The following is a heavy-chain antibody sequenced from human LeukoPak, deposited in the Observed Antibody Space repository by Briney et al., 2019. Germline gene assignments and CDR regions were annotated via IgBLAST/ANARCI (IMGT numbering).Heavy chain of an antibody. CDR1: GFTFSDYY. CDR2: ISTSGSAT. Sequence: GGSLRLSCAASGFTFSDYYMSWLRRTPRRGLEWVSHISTSGSATYYADSVRGRFTISRDNANNSLYLQMNSLRAEDTAVYYCARQRGYNYGYNDYWGQGTLVTVSS. V-gene: IGHV3-11*01. D-gene: IGHD5-18*01. CDR3: ARQRGYNYGYNDY. J-gene: IGHJ4*02.